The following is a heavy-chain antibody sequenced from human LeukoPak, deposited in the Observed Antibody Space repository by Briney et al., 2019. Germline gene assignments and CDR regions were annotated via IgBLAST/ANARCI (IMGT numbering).Heavy chain of an antibody. V-gene: IGHV3-23*01. J-gene: IGHJ4*02. Sequence: GGSLRLSCAASGFTFSSYSMNWVRQAPGKGLEWVSAISGSGGSTYYADSVKGRFTISRDNSKNTLYLQMNSLRAEDTAVYYCAKEHARRWLQSEFDYWGQGTLVTVSS. CDR3: AKEHARRWLQSEFDY. D-gene: IGHD5-24*01. CDR2: ISGSGGST. CDR1: GFTFSSYS.